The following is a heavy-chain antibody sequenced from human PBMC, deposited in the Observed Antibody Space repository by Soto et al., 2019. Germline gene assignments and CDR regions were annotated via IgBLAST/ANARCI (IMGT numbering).Heavy chain of an antibody. CDR1: GYTFTGYY. Sequence: ASVKVSCKASGYTFTGYYIHWVRQAPGQGLEWMGWFNPNSGDTKYAQKFQGRVTMTRDTSISTAYMEINSLTSGDTAVYFCARSLSTIGARPDYWGQGTLVTGSS. CDR3: ARSLSTIGARPDY. J-gene: IGHJ4*02. D-gene: IGHD6-6*01. V-gene: IGHV1-2*02. CDR2: FNPNSGDT.